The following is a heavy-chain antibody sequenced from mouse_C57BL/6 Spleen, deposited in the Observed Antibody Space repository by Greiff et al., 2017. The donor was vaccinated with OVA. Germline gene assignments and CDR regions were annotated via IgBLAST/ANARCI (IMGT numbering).Heavy chain of an antibody. CDR1: GFTFTDYY. D-gene: IGHD1-1*01. CDR2: IRNKANGYTT. Sequence: EVMLVESGGGLVQPGGSLSLSCAASGFTFTDYYMSWVRQPPGKALEWLGFIRNKANGYTTEYSASVKGRFTISRDNSQSILYLQMNALRAEDSATYYCARWSSHWYFDVWGTGTTVTVSS. J-gene: IGHJ1*03. V-gene: IGHV7-3*01. CDR3: ARWSSHWYFDV.